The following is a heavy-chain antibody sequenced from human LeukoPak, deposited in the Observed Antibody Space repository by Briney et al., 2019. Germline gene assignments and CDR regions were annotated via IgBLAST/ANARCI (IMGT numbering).Heavy chain of an antibody. J-gene: IGHJ4*02. D-gene: IGHD5-12*01. CDR1: GFTVSSNY. V-gene: IGHV3-53*01. CDR2: IYSGGST. Sequence: GGSLRLSCAASGFTVSSNYMSWVRQAPGKGLEWVSVIYSGGSTYYADSVKGRFTISRDNSKNTLYLQMNSLRAEDTAVYYCARECSDGYDYYFDYWGQGTLVTVSS. CDR3: ARECSDGYDYYFDY.